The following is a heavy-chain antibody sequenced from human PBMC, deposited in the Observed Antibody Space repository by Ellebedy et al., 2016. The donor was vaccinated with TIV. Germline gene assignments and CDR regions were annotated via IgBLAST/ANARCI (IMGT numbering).Heavy chain of an antibody. CDR1: GYTFTSYG. D-gene: IGHD3-3*01. V-gene: IGHV1-18*04. CDR2: ISAYNGNT. J-gene: IGHJ4*02. CDR3: ARDYYDFWSGYSSSFDY. Sequence: ASVKVSCXASGYTFTSYGISWVRQAPGQGLEWMGWISAYNGNTNYAQKLQGRVTMTTDTSTSTAYMELRSLRSDDTAVYYCARDYYDFWSGYSSSFDYWGQGTLVTVSS.